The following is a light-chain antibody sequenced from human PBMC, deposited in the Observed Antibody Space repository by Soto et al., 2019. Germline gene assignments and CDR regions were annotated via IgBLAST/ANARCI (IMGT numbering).Light chain of an antibody. Sequence: EIVLTQSPATLSVSPGERATLSCRASQSVNRNYLAWYQQKPGQAPRLLIYGASSRDTGIPDRFSGSGSGTEFTLTVSRLEPEDFAVYYCQQYGRSPFTFGRGTKVDIK. CDR3: QQYGRSPFT. CDR1: QSVNRNY. CDR2: GAS. J-gene: IGKJ3*01. V-gene: IGKV3-20*01.